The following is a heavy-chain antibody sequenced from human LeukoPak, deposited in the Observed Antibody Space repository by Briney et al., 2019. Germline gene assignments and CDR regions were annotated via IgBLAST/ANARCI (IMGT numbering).Heavy chain of an antibody. CDR2: ISSSGSTI. CDR3: AELGITMIGGV. D-gene: IGHD3-10*02. J-gene: IGHJ6*04. V-gene: IGHV3-48*03. Sequence: RGSLRLSCAASGFTFRNYAMSWVRQAPGKGLEWVSYISSSGSTIYYADSVKGRFTISRDNAKNSLYLQMYSLRAEDTAVYYCAELGITMIGGVWGKGTTVTISS. CDR1: GFTFRNYA.